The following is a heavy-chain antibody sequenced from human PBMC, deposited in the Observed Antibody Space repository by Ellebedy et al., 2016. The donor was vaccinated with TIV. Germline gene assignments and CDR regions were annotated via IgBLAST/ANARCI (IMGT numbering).Heavy chain of an antibody. CDR2: ISYDGSNK. CDR1: GFTFSSYG. CDR3: AKDTAAAGREPGGMDV. Sequence: GESLKISCAASGFTFSSYGMHWVRQAPGNGLEWVAVISYDGSNKYYADSVKGRFTISRDNSKNTLYLQMNSLRAEDTAVYYCAKDTAAAGREPGGMDVWGQGTTVTVSS. V-gene: IGHV3-30*18. J-gene: IGHJ6*02. D-gene: IGHD6-13*01.